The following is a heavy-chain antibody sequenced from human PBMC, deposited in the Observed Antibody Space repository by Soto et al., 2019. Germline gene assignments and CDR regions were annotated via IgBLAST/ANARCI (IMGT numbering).Heavy chain of an antibody. CDR2: ISAYNGNT. Sequence: ASVKVSCKASGYTFTSYGISWLRQAPGQGLEWMGWISAYNGNTNYAQKLQGRVTMTTDTSTSTAYMELRSLRSDDTAVYYCARDRRLIEYGDYTFDYWGQGTLVTVSS. CDR1: GYTFTSYG. D-gene: IGHD4-17*01. CDR3: ARDRRLIEYGDYTFDY. J-gene: IGHJ4*02. V-gene: IGHV1-18*01.